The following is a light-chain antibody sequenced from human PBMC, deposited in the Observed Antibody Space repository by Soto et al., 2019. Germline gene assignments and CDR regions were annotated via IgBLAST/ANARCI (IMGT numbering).Light chain of an antibody. CDR2: DVS. Sequence: QSALTQPRSVSGSPGQSVAISCTGTSSDVGGYNYVSWYQHHPTKAPKLMIYDVSKRRSGVPDRFSGSKSGNTASLTISGLQAEDEADYYCCSYAGSYTLVFGGGTKLTVL. CDR3: CSYAGSYTLV. J-gene: IGLJ2*01. V-gene: IGLV2-11*01. CDR1: SSDVGGYNY.